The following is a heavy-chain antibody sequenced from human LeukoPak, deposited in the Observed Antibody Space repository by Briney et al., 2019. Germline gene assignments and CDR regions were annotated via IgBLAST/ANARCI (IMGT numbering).Heavy chain of an antibody. D-gene: IGHD5-18*01. CDR2: INHSGST. CDR1: GGSISSYY. CDR3: AREGGYSYGYDNWFDP. J-gene: IGHJ5*02. Sequence: SETLSLTCTVSGGSISSYYWSWIRQPPGKGLEWIGEINHSGSTNYNPSLKSRVTISVDTSKNQFSLKLSSVTAADTAVYYCAREGGYSYGYDNWFDPWGQGTLVTVSS. V-gene: IGHV4-34*01.